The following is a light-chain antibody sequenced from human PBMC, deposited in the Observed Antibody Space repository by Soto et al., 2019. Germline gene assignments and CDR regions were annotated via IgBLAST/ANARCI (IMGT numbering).Light chain of an antibody. J-gene: IGKJ2*01. V-gene: IGKV1-12*01. Sequence: DIQMTQSPSSVSASVVARVTITCRASQEISSWLAWYQQKPGKAPKLLIYAASILNSVVPSRFIGIGAGTDFTLTLSSLQPDDCATYYCQQANSFPYTCGQRTKLVIK. CDR1: QEISSW. CDR3: QQANSFPYT. CDR2: AAS.